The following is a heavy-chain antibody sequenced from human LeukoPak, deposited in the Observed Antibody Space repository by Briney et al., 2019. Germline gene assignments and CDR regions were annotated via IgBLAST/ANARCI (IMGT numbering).Heavy chain of an antibody. D-gene: IGHD2-2*01. CDR1: GGSLSSYY. CDR2: IYYSGST. CDR3: ARQSQGYCSSTNCHSWFDP. Sequence: SETLSLTCTVSGGSLSSYYWNWIRQPPGKGLEWIGYIYYSGSTNYNPSLRSRVTISLDTSKNQFSLKLSSATAADTAVYYCARQSQGYCSSTNCHSWFDPWGQGTLVSVSS. V-gene: IGHV4-59*08. J-gene: IGHJ5*02.